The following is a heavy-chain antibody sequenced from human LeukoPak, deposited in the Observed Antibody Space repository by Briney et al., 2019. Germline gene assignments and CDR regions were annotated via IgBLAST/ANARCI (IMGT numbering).Heavy chain of an antibody. Sequence: PGGSLRLSCAASGFTFDNYGMSWVRQAPGKGLEWVSLISGGGITTYYADSVKGRFTISRDNSKNTVYLQMNSLRAEDTAVFYCAKAPRDCSSNSCYGYYLDYWGQGTLVTVSS. V-gene: IGHV3-23*01. D-gene: IGHD2-2*01. CDR2: ISGGGITT. J-gene: IGHJ4*02. CDR1: GFTFDNYG. CDR3: AKAPRDCSSNSCYGYYLDY.